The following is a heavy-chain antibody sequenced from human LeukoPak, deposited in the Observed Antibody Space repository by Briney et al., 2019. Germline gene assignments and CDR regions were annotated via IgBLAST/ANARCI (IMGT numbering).Heavy chain of an antibody. Sequence: PSETLSLTCTVSGGSISSYYWSWIRQPAGKGLEWIGRIYTSGSTNYNPSLKSRVTMSVDTSKNQFSLKLSSVTAADTAVYYCARSRYSSSWGKLYFDCWGQGTLVTVSS. CDR3: ARSRYSSSWGKLYFDC. CDR2: IYTSGST. D-gene: IGHD6-13*01. J-gene: IGHJ4*02. CDR1: GGSISSYY. V-gene: IGHV4-4*07.